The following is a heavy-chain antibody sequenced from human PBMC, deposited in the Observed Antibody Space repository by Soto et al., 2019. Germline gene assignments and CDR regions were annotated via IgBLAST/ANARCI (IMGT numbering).Heavy chain of an antibody. CDR3: ASTPVTGRYSYYGMDA. J-gene: IGHJ6*02. Sequence: QVQPVQSGSEVKKPGSSVRVSCKTGSFYAVSWVRQAPGQGLEWMGGLLPVYDTPSYAQKFQGRVTITADESKSTAYMELSSLRSEDTALYNCASTPVTGRYSYYGMDAWDQGIAVTVSS. CDR1: GSFYA. CDR2: LLPVYDTP. V-gene: IGHV1-69*01. D-gene: IGHD4-4*01.